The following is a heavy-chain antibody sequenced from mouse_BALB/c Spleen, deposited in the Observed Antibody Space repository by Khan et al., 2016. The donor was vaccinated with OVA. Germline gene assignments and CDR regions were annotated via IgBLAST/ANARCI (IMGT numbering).Heavy chain of an antibody. V-gene: IGHV1-85*01. J-gene: IGHJ3*01. CDR1: GYTFTSYD. CDR3: ARGGYGGFAY. CDR2: MFPGDGST. D-gene: IGHD2-14*01. Sequence: QVQLQQSGAELVKPGASVKLSCKASGYTFTSYDINWVRQRPEQGLEWIGWMFPGDGSTKYNENFKGKATLTTDKSSSTAYMQLSRLTSEATGAYFCARGGYGGFAYWGQGTLVTVSA.